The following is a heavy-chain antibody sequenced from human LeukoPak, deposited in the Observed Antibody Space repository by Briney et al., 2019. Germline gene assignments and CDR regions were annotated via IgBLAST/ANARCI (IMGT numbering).Heavy chain of an antibody. V-gene: IGHV3-7*03. D-gene: IGHD6-13*01. CDR3: ATSTAAAGTD. CDR2: IKQDGSEK. Sequence: PGESLRLSCVASGFIVSSNYMSWVRQAPGKGLKWVANIKQDGSEKYYVDSVKGRFTISRDNAQNSLYLQMNGLRAEDTAIYYCATSTAAAGTDWGQGTLVTVSS. J-gene: IGHJ4*02. CDR1: GFIVSSNY.